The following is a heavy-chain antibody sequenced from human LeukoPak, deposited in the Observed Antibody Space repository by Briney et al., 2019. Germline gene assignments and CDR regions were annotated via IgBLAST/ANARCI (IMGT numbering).Heavy chain of an antibody. J-gene: IGHJ6*03. CDR3: ARGGRESGHSLEWLLSGSDYYYMDV. Sequence: PGGSLRLSCAASGFTFSDYYMSWIRQAPGKGLEWIGYIYYSGSTNYNPSLKSRVTISVDTSKNQFSLKLSSVTAADTAVYYCARGGRESGHSLEWLLSGSDYYYMDVWGKGTTVTVSS. CDR2: IYYSGST. CDR1: GFTFSDYY. D-gene: IGHD3-3*01. V-gene: IGHV4-59*01.